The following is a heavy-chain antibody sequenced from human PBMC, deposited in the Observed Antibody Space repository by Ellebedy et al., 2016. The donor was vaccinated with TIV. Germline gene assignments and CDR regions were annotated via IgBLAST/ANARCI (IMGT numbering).Heavy chain of an antibody. CDR1: GFTFSTYN. J-gene: IGHJ4*02. CDR3: ARDMGYTSGWHYFDY. V-gene: IGHV3-21*01. CDR2: ISGDSSYI. D-gene: IGHD6-19*01. Sequence: GESLKISRAASGFTFSTYNMNWVRQAPGKGLEWVSSISGDSSYIYYADSLKGRFTISRDNAKNSLYLHMNSLRAEDTAVYYCARDMGYTSGWHYFDYWGQGTLVTVSS.